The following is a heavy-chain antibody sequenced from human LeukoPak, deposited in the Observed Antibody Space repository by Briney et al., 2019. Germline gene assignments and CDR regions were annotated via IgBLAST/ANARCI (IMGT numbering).Heavy chain of an antibody. D-gene: IGHD2-15*01. CDR1: GGSISSYY. Sequence: SETLSLTCTVSGGSISSYYWSWIRQPPGKGLEWIGYIYYSGSTNYNPSLKSRVTISVDTSKNQFSLKLSSVTAADTAVYYCARAAGYCSGGSCYYYYYYYIDVWGKGTTVTVSS. V-gene: IGHV4-59*01. CDR2: IYYSGST. J-gene: IGHJ6*03. CDR3: ARAAGYCSGGSCYYYYYYYIDV.